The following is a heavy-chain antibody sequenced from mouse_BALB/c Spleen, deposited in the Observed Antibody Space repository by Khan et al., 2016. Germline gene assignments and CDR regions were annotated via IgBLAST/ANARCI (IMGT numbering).Heavy chain of an antibody. CDR1: GYTFTNYG. CDR2: INTYTGEP. J-gene: IGHJ3*01. Sequence: QIQLVQSGPELKKPGETVKISCKASGYTFTNYGMNWVKQAPGKGLKWMGWINTYTGEPTYADDFKGRFAFSLETSASTAYLQINNLKNEDTATYFCARRHYGSSYDAWFDYWGQGTLVTVSA. CDR3: ARRHYGSSYDAWFDY. D-gene: IGHD1-1*01. V-gene: IGHV9-3-1*01.